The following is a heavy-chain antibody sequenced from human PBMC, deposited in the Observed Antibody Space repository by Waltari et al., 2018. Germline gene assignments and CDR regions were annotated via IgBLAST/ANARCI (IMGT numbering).Heavy chain of an antibody. CDR3: TRNPGY. CDR1: GFLYNDYW. Sequence: EVQLVESGGGLVQPGGSLRLPCSVSGFLYNDYWMDWVRQAPGQGLVWVSRIKSDGTNIKYADSVRGRFTISRDSAKNTFYLQMNSLRAEDTAVYYCTRNPGYWGQGTLVTVAS. V-gene: IGHV3-74*03. CDR2: IKSDGTNI. J-gene: IGHJ4*02. D-gene: IGHD2-15*01.